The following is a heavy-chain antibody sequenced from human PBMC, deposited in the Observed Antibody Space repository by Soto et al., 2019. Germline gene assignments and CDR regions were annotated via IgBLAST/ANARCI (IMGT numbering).Heavy chain of an antibody. D-gene: IGHD2-8*02. CDR3: ARDKITGLFDY. Sequence: SEALSLTCAVSGGFIISGGYYWTWIRQPPGTGLEWIGESNHSGSTNYSPSLKSRVTISVDTSKNQFSLKLTSVTAADTAVYYCARDKITGLFDYWGQGTLVTVSS. V-gene: IGHV4-34*01. J-gene: IGHJ4*02. CDR2: SNHSGST. CDR1: GGFIISGGYY.